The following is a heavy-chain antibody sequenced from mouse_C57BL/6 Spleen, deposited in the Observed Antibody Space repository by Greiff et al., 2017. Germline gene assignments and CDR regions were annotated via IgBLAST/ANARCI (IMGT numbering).Heavy chain of an antibody. CDR2: IWWDDDK. D-gene: IGHD1-1*01. V-gene: IGHV8-8*01. J-gene: IGHJ1*03. CDR3: ARMKNYYGSRAFYWYFDV. Sequence: QVQLKESGPGILQPSQTLSLTCSFSGFSLSTFGMGVGWIRQPSGKGLEWLAHIWWDDDKYYNPALKSRLTISKDTSKNQVFLKIANVDTADTATYYCARMKNYYGSRAFYWYFDVLCTGTTVTVSS. CDR1: GFSLSTFGMG.